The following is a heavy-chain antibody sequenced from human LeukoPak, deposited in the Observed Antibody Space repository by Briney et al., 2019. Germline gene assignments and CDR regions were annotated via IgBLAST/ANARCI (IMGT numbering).Heavy chain of an antibody. CDR1: GDSISSGDYY. J-gene: IGHJ6*02. D-gene: IGHD2-8*01. CDR2: IYYSGST. Sequence: SQTLSLTCTVSGDSISSGDYYWSWIRQPPGKGLEWIGSIYYSGSTYYNPSLKSRVTISVDTSKNQFSLKLRSVTAADTAVYYCARSRYIVLMVYAISRYYYYGMDVWGQGTTVTVSS. V-gene: IGHV4-39*01. CDR3: ARSRYIVLMVYAISRYYYYGMDV.